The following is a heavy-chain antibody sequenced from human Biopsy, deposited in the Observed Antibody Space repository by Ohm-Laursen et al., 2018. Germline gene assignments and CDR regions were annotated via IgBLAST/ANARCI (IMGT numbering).Heavy chain of an antibody. Sequence: TLSLTCAVYGKTFSDYYWSWIRQPPGKGLEWIGQINQSGRTNYNPSLKSRVNISADKSNNQLSLKLTSVTSADTAVYFCGNEVHGRDYWGLGALVTVSS. J-gene: IGHJ4*02. CDR1: GKTFSDYY. CDR3: GNEVHGRDY. V-gene: IGHV4-34*08. CDR2: INQSGRT. D-gene: IGHD2-15*01.